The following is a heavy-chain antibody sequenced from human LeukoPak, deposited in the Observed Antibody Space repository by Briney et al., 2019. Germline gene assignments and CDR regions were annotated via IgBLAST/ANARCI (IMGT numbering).Heavy chain of an antibody. CDR2: INSDGSST. CDR1: GFTFSSYW. Sequence: PGGSLRLSCAASGFTFSSYWMHWVRQAPGKGLVWVSRINSDGSSTSYADSVKGRFTISRDNAKNALYLQMNSLRAEDTAVYYCARTRYSGSYVDYWGQGTLVTVSS. D-gene: IGHD1-26*01. J-gene: IGHJ4*02. V-gene: IGHV3-74*01. CDR3: ARTRYSGSYVDY.